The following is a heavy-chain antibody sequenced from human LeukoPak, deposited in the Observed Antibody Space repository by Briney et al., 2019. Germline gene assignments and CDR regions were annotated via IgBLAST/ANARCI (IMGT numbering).Heavy chain of an antibody. D-gene: IGHD3-10*01. Sequence: GGSLRLSCAASGFTFSSYAMHWVRQAPGKGLEYVSAISSNGGSTYYANSVKGRFTISRDNSKNTLYLQMGSLRAEDMAVYYCARDKDYGSGCYEFDPWGQGTLVTVSS. CDR3: ARDKDYGSGCYEFDP. J-gene: IGHJ5*02. CDR1: GFTFSSYA. CDR2: ISSNGGST. V-gene: IGHV3-64*01.